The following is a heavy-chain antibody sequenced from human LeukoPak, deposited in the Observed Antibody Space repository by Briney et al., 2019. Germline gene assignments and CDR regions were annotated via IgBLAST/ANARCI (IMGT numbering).Heavy chain of an antibody. D-gene: IGHD2-2*01. CDR1: GFTFSSYE. CDR2: ISSSGSTI. Sequence: GGSLRLSCAASGFTFSSYEMNWVRQAPGKGLEWVSYISSSGSTIYYADSVKGRFTICRDNAKNSLYLQMNSLRAEDTAVYYCAAYCSSTSCYLTGYWGQGTLVTVSS. CDR3: AAYCSSTSCYLTGY. V-gene: IGHV3-48*03. J-gene: IGHJ4*02.